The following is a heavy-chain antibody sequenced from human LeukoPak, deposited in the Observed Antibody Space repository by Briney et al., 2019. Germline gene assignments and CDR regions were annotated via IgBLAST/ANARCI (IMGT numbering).Heavy chain of an antibody. CDR2: IYHSGST. V-gene: IGHV4-38-2*02. CDR3: TRGGELLNY. J-gene: IGHJ4*02. CDR1: GYSISSGYY. Sequence: SETLSLTCTVSGYSISSGYYWGWIRQPPGKGLEWIGSIYHSGSTYYNPSLKSRVTISVDTSKNQFSLRLSSVTAADTAVYYCTRGGELLNYWGQGTLVTVSS. D-gene: IGHD1-26*01.